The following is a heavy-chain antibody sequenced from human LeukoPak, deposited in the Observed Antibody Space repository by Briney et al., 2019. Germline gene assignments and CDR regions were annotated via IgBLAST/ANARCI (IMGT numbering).Heavy chain of an antibody. Sequence: ASETLSLTCTVSGGSISSYYWSWIRQPPGKGLEWIGYIYYSGNTNYNPSLKSRVTISVDTSKNQFSLKLSSVTAADTAVYYCARDDCSGGSCYDYWGQGILVTVSS. CDR1: GGSISSYY. V-gene: IGHV4-59*01. CDR3: ARDDCSGGSCYDY. CDR2: IYYSGNT. D-gene: IGHD2-15*01. J-gene: IGHJ4*02.